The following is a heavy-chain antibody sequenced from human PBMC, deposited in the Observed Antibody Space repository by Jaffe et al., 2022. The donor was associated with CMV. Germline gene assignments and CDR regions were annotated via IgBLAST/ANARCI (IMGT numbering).Heavy chain of an antibody. CDR3: AKDSSSSSWPPDAFDI. J-gene: IGHJ3*02. D-gene: IGHD6-13*01. V-gene: IGHV3-23*01. Sequence: EVQLLESGGGLVQPGGSLRLSCAASGFTFSSYAMSWVRQAPGKGLEWVSAISGSGGSTYYADSVKGRFTISRDNSKNTLYLQMNSLRAEDTAVYYCAKDSSSSSWPPDAFDIWGQGTMVTVSS. CDR1: GFTFSSYA. CDR2: ISGSGGST.